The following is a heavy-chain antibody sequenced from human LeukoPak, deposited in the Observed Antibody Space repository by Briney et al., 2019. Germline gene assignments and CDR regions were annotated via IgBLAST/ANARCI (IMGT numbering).Heavy chain of an antibody. D-gene: IGHD1-26*01. J-gene: IGHJ4*02. CDR2: IAVRSDGGTT. CDR3: ASLVGFSLYY. Sequence: GGSLRLSCAASGFTFSYAWTTWVRQGPGKGLEWVGHIAVRSDGGTTDYAAPVKGRFTISRDDSKNTLYLQMDSLQTEDTAVYYCASLVGFSLYYWGQGTLVTVSS. V-gene: IGHV3-15*04. CDR1: GFTFSYAW.